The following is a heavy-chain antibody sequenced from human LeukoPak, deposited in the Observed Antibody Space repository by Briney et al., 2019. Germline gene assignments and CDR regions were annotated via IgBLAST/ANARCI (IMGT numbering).Heavy chain of an antibody. CDR1: GDSVTELS. Sequence: ASVKASCKVSGDSVTELSIHWVRQAPGTGLEWMGGFDPEDGETTYAQNFQGRVSMTEDTSRDTAYMELSSLRCEDTAVYYCATLTIDGYNPHFDYWGQGTLVTVSS. V-gene: IGHV1-24*01. CDR2: FDPEDGET. CDR3: ATLTIDGYNPHFDY. D-gene: IGHD5-24*01. J-gene: IGHJ4*02.